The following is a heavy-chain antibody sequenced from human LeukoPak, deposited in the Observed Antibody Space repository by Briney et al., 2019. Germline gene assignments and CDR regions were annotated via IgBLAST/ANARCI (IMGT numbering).Heavy chain of an antibody. CDR3: VYYGSDTQGAFDV. D-gene: IGHD3-10*01. CDR1: GFTFSDPY. J-gene: IGHJ3*01. Sequence: PGGSLRLSCAAPGFTFSDPYMTSLRPAPGKRHERVAYTSNRRDYTNYADSVKGRFTISRANANNSLYLQMTDLSADDTAVYYCVYYGSDTQGAFDVWGQGTMVTVSS. V-gene: IGHV3-11*06. CDR2: TSNRRDYT.